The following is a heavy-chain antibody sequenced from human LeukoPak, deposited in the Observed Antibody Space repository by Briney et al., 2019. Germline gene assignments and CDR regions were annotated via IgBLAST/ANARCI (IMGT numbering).Heavy chain of an antibody. CDR3: TTRGPDSGLSVAY. J-gene: IGHJ4*02. CDR1: GLTFNKAW. V-gene: IGHV3-15*07. Sequence: PGGSLRLSCVASGLTFNKAWMNWVRQAPGKGLEWVGRIKAKTEGGTIDYAAPVKGRFTMSRDDSKNTLYLQMNSLKSEDTAVCYCTTRGPDSGLSVAYWGQGTLVAVSS. CDR2: IKAKTEGGTI. D-gene: IGHD3-22*01.